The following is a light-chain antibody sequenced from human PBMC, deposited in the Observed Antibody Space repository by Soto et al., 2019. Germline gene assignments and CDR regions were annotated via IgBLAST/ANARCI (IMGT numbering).Light chain of an antibody. V-gene: IGKV1-39*01. J-gene: IGKJ2*01. CDR3: QQSYSTPQNT. CDR2: AAS. Sequence: DIQMTQSPSSLSASVGDRVTITCRASQSISWYVNWSQQKPGKAPKLLIYAASSLQSGVPSRFSGSGSGTDFTLTISSLQPEDFATYYCQQSYSTPQNTFGQGTKLEIK. CDR1: QSISWY.